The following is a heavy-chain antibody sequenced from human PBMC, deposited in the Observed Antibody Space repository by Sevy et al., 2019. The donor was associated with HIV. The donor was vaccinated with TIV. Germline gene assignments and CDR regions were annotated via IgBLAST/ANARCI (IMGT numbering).Heavy chain of an antibody. CDR3: ASRVGMTGY. CDR2: SRNKANSYTT. V-gene: IGHV3-72*01. D-gene: IGHD1-26*01. CDR1: GFTFSDYY. Sequence: GGSLRLSCAASGFTFSDYYMDWVRQAPGKGLEWVGRSRNKANSYTTEYAASVKGSFTISRDDSKNSLYLQMNGLKTEDTAVYYCASRVGMTGYWGQGTLVTVSS. J-gene: IGHJ4*02.